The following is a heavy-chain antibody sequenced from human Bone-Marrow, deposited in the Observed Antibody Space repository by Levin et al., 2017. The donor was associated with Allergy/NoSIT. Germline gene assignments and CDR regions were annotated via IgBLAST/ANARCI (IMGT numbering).Heavy chain of an antibody. CDR3: ARGYKSGLSFG. Sequence: HPGESLKISCAASGISVSNNHMSWVRQAPGKGLECVAGIYSGGDTYQSDSVKSRFTVSRDNSKNTVYLHMSNLRGDETAVYYCARGYKSGLSFGWGQGTLVTVSS. D-gene: IGHD5-12*01. CDR1: GISVSNNH. V-gene: IGHV3-66*01. J-gene: IGHJ4*02. CDR2: IYSGGDT.